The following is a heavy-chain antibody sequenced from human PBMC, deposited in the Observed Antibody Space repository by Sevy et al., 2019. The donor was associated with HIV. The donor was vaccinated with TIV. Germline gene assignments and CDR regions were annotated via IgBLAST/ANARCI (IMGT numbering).Heavy chain of an antibody. Sequence: SETLSLTCTVSGGSISSSSYYWGWIRQPPGKGLEWIGSIYYSGSTFYHPSLRSRVTMSVDMSKNQFSLKVSSVTAADTAVYYCARLAYGDYVGMFDYWGQGTLVTVSS. CDR2: IYYSGST. CDR3: ARLAYGDYVGMFDY. D-gene: IGHD4-17*01. V-gene: IGHV4-39*01. CDR1: GGSISSSSYY. J-gene: IGHJ4*02.